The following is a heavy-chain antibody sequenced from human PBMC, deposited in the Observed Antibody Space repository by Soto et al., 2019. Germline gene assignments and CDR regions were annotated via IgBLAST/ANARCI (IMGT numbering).Heavy chain of an antibody. D-gene: IGHD6-13*01. V-gene: IGHV3-21*01. J-gene: IGHJ4*02. CDR1: GFTFSSYS. CDR3: ASEPYSSSFYDY. CDR2: ISSSSSYI. Sequence: PGGSLRLSCAASGFTFSSYSMNWVRQAPGKGLEWVSSISSSSSYIYYADSVKGRFTISRDNAKNSLYLQMNSLRAEDTAVYYCASEPYSSSFYDYWGQGTLVTVSS.